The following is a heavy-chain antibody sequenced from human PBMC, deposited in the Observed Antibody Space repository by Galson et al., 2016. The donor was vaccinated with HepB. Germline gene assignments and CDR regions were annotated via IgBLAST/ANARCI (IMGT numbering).Heavy chain of an antibody. CDR3: VAATPEYYYTYAMDV. CDR1: GYTFTKYP. Sequence: SVKVSCKASGYTFTKYPMHWVRQAPGQRLEWMAWMNPNSGNTGYAPNFKGRLTLTRDTSISTAYMELSGLRSEDTAVYYCVAATPEYYYTYAMDVWGQGTTVAVSS. J-gene: IGHJ6*02. D-gene: IGHD2-15*01. CDR2: MNPNSGNT. V-gene: IGHV1-8*01.